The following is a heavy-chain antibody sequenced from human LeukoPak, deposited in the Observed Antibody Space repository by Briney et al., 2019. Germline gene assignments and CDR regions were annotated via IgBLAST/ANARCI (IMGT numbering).Heavy chain of an antibody. V-gene: IGHV4-38-2*02. CDR1: GYSISSGYF. CDR2: IFYSGST. D-gene: IGHD3-22*01. Sequence: PSETLSLTCTVSGYSISSGYFWGWIRQPPGRGLEWIGNIFYSGSTYYSPSLKSRVTISLDTSRNQFSLKLNSVTAADTAVYYCAKSNGYGLIDIWGQGTMVTVSS. J-gene: IGHJ3*02. CDR3: AKSNGYGLIDI.